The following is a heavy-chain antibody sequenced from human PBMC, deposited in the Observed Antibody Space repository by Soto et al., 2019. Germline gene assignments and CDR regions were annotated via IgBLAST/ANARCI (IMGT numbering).Heavy chain of an antibody. V-gene: IGHV4-59*01. CDR3: ARRWGGSLDY. Sequence: QVQLQESGPGLVKPSETLSLTCTVSGGSISSYYWSWIRHPPGKGLEWIGYIYYSGSTNYNPSLKSRVTISVDTSKNQFSLKLSSVTAADTAVYYCARRWGGSLDYWGQGTLVTVSS. CDR1: GGSISSYY. D-gene: IGHD1-26*01. CDR2: IYYSGST. J-gene: IGHJ4*02.